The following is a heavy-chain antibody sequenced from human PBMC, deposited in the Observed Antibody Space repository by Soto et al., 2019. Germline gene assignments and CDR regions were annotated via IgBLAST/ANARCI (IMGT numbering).Heavy chain of an antibody. Sequence: ASVKVSCKASGYTFTSYAMHWVRQAPGQRLEWMGWINAGNGNTKYSQKFQGRVTITRDTSASTAYMELSSLRSEDTAVYYCARGRYCSSTSCEYGDDAFDIWGQGTMVTVSS. V-gene: IGHV1-3*01. J-gene: IGHJ3*02. CDR1: GYTFTSYA. D-gene: IGHD2-2*01. CDR2: INAGNGNT. CDR3: ARGRYCSSTSCEYGDDAFDI.